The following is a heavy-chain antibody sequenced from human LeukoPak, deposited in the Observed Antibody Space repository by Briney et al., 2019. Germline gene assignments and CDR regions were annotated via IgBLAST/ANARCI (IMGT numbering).Heavy chain of an antibody. V-gene: IGHV1-18*01. Sequence: ASVKVSCKASGYTFTSYGISWVRQAPGQGLEWMGWISAYNGNTNHAQKLQGRVTMTKDTSTSTAYMELRSLRSDDTAVYYCARDFYPRIAAGQNWFDPWGQGTLVTVSS. CDR1: GYTFTSYG. D-gene: IGHD6-13*01. CDR2: ISAYNGNT. J-gene: IGHJ5*02. CDR3: ARDFYPRIAAGQNWFDP.